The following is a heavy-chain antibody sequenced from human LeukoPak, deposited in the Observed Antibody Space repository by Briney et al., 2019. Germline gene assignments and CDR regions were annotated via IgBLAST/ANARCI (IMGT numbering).Heavy chain of an antibody. CDR1: GFTFSSYA. J-gene: IGHJ4*02. CDR2: ISGSGGST. Sequence: GGSLRLSCAASGFTFSSYAMSWVRQAPGEGLEWVSAISGSGGSTYYADSVKGRFTISRDNSKNTLYLQMNSMRAEDTAVYSCAKRQHSDDYWGQGTLVTVSS. V-gene: IGHV3-23*01. D-gene: IGHD6-13*01. CDR3: AKRQHSDDY.